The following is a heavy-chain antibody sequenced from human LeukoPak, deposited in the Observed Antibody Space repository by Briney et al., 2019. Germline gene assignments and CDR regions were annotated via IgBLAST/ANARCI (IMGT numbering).Heavy chain of an antibody. V-gene: IGHV1-8*01. D-gene: IGHD2-15*01. CDR1: GYTFTSYD. CDR3: ARGRRYFSGGSCYRSYYYYYMDV. Sequence: ASVKVSCKASGYTFTSYDINWVRQATGQGLEWMGWMNPNSGNTGYAQKFQGRVTMTRNTSISTAYMELSSLRSEDTAVYYCARGRRYFSGGSCYRSYYYYYMDVWGKGTTVTVSS. CDR2: MNPNSGNT. J-gene: IGHJ6*03.